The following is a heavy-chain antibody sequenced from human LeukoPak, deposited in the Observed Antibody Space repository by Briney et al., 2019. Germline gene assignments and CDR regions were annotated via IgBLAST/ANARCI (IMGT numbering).Heavy chain of an antibody. J-gene: IGHJ4*02. D-gene: IGHD4-23*01. V-gene: IGHV3-48*02. CDR1: GFTFSSYS. Sequence: PGGSLRLSCAASGFTFSSYSMNWVRQAPGKGLEWVSYIGTSSSTIYYADSVKGRFTISRDNAKNSLYLQMNSLRHEDTAVYYCARHDYGGNSGDYWGQGTLVTVSS. CDR3: ARHDYGGNSGDY. CDR2: IGTSSSTI.